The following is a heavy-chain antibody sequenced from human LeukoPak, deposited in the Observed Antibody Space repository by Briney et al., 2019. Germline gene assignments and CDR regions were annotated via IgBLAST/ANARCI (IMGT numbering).Heavy chain of an antibody. D-gene: IGHD2-2*01. CDR1: GFTFSSYT. Sequence: GGSLRLSCAASGFTFSSYTMNWVRQAPGKGLEWVSSLSGSSNYIYYADSVKGRFTISRDNAKNSLFLQMNSLRAEDTAVYYCARGLPFTNWGQGTTVTVSS. CDR2: LSGSSNYI. V-gene: IGHV3-21*01. CDR3: ARGLPFTN. J-gene: IGHJ6*02.